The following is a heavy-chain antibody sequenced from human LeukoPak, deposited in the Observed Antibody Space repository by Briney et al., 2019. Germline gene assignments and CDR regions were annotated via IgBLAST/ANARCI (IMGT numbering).Heavy chain of an antibody. Sequence: SETLSLTCTVSGGSMSSYYWSWIRQPPGKGLEWIGYIYYSGSTKYNPSLKSQVTISVDTSKNQFSLKLSSVTAADTAVYYCARGARAGYNLEPFDYWGQGTLVTVSS. CDR3: ARGARAGYNLEPFDY. V-gene: IGHV4-59*08. J-gene: IGHJ4*02. CDR1: GGSMSSYY. CDR2: IYYSGST. D-gene: IGHD5-24*01.